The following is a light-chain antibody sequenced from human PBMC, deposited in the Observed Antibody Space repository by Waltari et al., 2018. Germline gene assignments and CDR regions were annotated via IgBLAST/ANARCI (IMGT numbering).Light chain of an antibody. J-gene: IGKJ1*01. CDR1: QSVSSY. CDR2: DTS. V-gene: IGKV3-11*01. CDR3: QQRSNWPGT. Sequence: VLTQSPATLSLSPGERATLSCRASQSVSSYLAWYQQKPGQAPRLLIYDTSNRATGIPARFSGSGYGTDFTLTISSLEPEDCAVYYCQQRSNWPGTFGQGSKVEIK.